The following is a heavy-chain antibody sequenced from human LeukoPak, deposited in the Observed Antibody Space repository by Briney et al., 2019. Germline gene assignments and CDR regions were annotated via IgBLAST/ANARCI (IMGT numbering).Heavy chain of an antibody. J-gene: IGHJ3*02. CDR3: AREKTIVGASAAFDI. V-gene: IGHV3-48*04. CDR1: GFTFSTYS. D-gene: IGHD1-26*01. Sequence: PGGSLRLSCAASGFTFSTYSINWVRQAPGKGLEWVSYISSSSSTIYYADSVKGRFTISRDNAKNSLYLQMNSLRAEDTAVYYCAREKTIVGASAAFDIWGQGTMVTVSS. CDR2: ISSSSSTI.